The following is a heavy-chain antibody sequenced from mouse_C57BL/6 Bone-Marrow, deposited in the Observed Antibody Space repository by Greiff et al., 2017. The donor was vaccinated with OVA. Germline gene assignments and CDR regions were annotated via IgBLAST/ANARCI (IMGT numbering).Heavy chain of an antibody. Sequence: EVQLQQSGPVLVKPGASVKMSCKASGYTFTDYYMNWVKQSHGKSLEWIGVINPYNGGTSYNQKFKGKATLTVDKSSSTAYMELNSLTSEDSAVYYCARHCSYYYAMDYWGQGTSVTVSS. V-gene: IGHV1-19*01. CDR3: ARHCSYYYAMDY. CDR1: GYTFTDYY. CDR2: INPYNGGT. D-gene: IGHD1-2*01. J-gene: IGHJ4*01.